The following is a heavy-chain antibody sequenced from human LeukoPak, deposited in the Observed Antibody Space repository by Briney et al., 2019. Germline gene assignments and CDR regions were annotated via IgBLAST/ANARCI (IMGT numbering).Heavy chain of an antibody. CDR1: GFTFTKYW. CDR3: ARVKGGPMSFDI. V-gene: IGHV3-23*01. J-gene: IGHJ3*02. CDR2: ISGSGGST. Sequence: GDSLRLSCAASGFTFTKYWMTWVRQAPGKGLEWVSAISGSGGSTYYADSVKGRFTISRDNSKNTLYLQMNSLRAEDTAVYHCARVKGGPMSFDIWGQGTMVTVSS.